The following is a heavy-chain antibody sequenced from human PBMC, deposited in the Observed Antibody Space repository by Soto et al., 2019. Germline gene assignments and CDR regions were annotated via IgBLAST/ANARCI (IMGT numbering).Heavy chain of an antibody. CDR1: GFTFSSYG. CDR3: ARGYCSSTSCYYYFDY. V-gene: IGHV3-33*01. Sequence: GGSLRLSCAASGFTFSSYGMHWVRQAPGKGLEWVAVIWYDGSNKYYADSVKGRFTISRDNSKNTLYLQMNSLRDEDTAVYYCARGYCSSTSCYYYFDYWGQGTLVTVSS. J-gene: IGHJ4*02. CDR2: IWYDGSNK. D-gene: IGHD2-2*01.